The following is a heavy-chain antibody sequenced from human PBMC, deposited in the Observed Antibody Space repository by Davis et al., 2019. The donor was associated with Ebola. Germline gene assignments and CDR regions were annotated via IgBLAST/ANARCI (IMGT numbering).Heavy chain of an antibody. V-gene: IGHV1-18*01. CDR2: ISAYNGNT. D-gene: IGHD6-19*01. CDR3: VRAVDRISSCSMFDH. CDR1: GYTFTSYA. Sequence: ASVKVSCKASGYTFTSYAMHWVRQAPGQGLEWMGWISAYNGNTNYAQKLQGRVTMTTDTSTSTAYMELRSLRSEDTAVYYCVRAVDRISSCSMFDHWGQGTLVTVSS. J-gene: IGHJ4*02.